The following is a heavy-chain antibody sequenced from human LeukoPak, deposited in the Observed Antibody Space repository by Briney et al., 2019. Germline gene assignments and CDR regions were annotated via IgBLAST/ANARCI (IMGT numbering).Heavy chain of an antibody. CDR1: GGSISSYY. CDR2: ISTSGST. V-gene: IGHV4-4*07. D-gene: IGHD3-22*01. CDR3: ARVSHYYDSSGYYYVRAFDI. Sequence: SETLSLTCTVSGGSISSYYWSWIRQPAGNGPEWIGRISTSGSTNYNPSLKSRVTMSVDTSNNQFSLKLSSVTAADTAVYYCARVSHYYDSSGYYYVRAFDIWGQGTMVTVSS. J-gene: IGHJ3*02.